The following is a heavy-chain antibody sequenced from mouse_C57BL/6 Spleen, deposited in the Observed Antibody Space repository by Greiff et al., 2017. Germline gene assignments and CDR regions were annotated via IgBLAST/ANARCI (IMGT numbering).Heavy chain of an antibody. D-gene: IGHD2-4*01. V-gene: IGHV5-17*01. Sequence: EVQGVESGGGLVKPGGSLKLSCAASGFTFSDYGMHWVRQAPEKGLEWVAYISSGSSTIYYADTVKGRFTISRDNAKNTLFLQMTSLRSEDTAMYYCARDYYDYEEVPFAYWGQGTLVTVSA. CDR2: ISSGSSTI. CDR3: ARDYYDYEEVPFAY. J-gene: IGHJ3*01. CDR1: GFTFSDYG.